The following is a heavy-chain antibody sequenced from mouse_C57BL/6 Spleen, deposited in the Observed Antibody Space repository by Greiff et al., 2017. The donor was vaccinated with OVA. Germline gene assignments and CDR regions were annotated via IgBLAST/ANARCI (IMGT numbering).Heavy chain of an antibody. CDR1: GYSIPSGYY. D-gene: IGHD1-1*01. J-gene: IGHJ1*03. V-gene: IGHV3-6*01. Sequence: EVKLQESGPGLVKPSQSLSLTCSVTGYSIPSGYYWNWIRQFPGNKLEWMGYISYDGSNNYNPSLKNRISITRATSKNQFFLKLNSVTTEDTATYYSAREAYYGSSYWYFDVWGTGTTVTVSS. CDR2: ISYDGSN. CDR3: AREAYYGSSYWYFDV.